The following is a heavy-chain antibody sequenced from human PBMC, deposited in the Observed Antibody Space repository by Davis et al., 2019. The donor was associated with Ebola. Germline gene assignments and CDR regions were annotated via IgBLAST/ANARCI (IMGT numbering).Heavy chain of an antibody. V-gene: IGHV3-30*18. D-gene: IGHD5-18*01. J-gene: IGHJ6*02. CDR2: ISYDGSNK. Sequence: PGGSLRLSCAASGFTFSSYGMHWVRQAPGKGLEWVAVISYDGSNKYYADYVKGRFTISRDNSKNTLYLQMNSLRAEDTAVYYCAKDLYLHSYLYYCYGMDVWGQGTTVTVSS. CDR3: AKDLYLHSYLYYCYGMDV. CDR1: GFTFSSYG.